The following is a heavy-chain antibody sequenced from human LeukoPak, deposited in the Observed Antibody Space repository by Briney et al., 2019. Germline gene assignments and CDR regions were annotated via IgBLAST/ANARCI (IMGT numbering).Heavy chain of an antibody. J-gene: IGHJ4*02. Sequence: SETLSLTCTVSGGSISSYYWSWIRQPAGKGLEWIGRIYTSGSTNYNPSLESRVTMSVDTSKNQFSLKLSSVTAADTAVYYCARDRSYSGSCYPFDYWGQGTLVTVSS. V-gene: IGHV4-4*07. CDR2: IYTSGST. CDR3: ARDRSYSGSCYPFDY. D-gene: IGHD1-26*01. CDR1: GGSISSYY.